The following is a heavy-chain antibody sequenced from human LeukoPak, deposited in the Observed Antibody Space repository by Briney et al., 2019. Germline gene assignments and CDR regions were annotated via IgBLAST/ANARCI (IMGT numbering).Heavy chain of an antibody. CDR1: GYTFTSYY. Sequence: ASVKVSCKASGYTFTSYYMHWVRQAPGRGLEWMGIINPSGGSTSYAQNFQGRVTITTDESTSTAYMELSSLKSEDTAVYYCARGAHSGSYSSWFHPWGQGTLVTVSS. CDR3: ARGAHSGSYSSWFHP. D-gene: IGHD3-10*01. CDR2: INPSGGST. V-gene: IGHV1-46*01. J-gene: IGHJ5*02.